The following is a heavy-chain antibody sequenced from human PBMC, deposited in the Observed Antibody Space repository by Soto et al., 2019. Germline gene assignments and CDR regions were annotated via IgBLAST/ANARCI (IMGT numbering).Heavy chain of an antibody. J-gene: IGHJ4*02. D-gene: IGHD3-10*01. CDR3: ATAWMIMVRGVHFDY. CDR2: ISSSGGST. Sequence: EVQLLESGGGLVQPGGSLRLSCAASGFTFSSYAMSWVRQAPGKGLEWVSGISSSGGSTYYADSVKGRFAISRDNSKHPMYMQMNSLRADDTAVYYCATAWMIMVRGVHFDYWGQGTLVTVSS. V-gene: IGHV3-23*01. CDR1: GFTFSSYA.